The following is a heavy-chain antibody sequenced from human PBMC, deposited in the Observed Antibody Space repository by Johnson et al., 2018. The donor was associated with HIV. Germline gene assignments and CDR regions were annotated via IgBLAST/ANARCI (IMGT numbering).Heavy chain of an antibody. V-gene: IGHV3-66*02. J-gene: IGHJ3*01. CDR1: GITVNTNY. CDR2: IFSVGNT. CDR3: ARDGRDLVTRGGFDV. D-gene: IGHD5-18*01. Sequence: MQLVESGGGLVQSGESLRLSCAASGITVNTNYMSWVRRAPGKGLEWVSVIFSVGNTYYADSVKGRFTISRDNSRNMLYLQKNSLRPEDTAVYYCARDGRDLVTRGGFDVWGPGTVVTVSS.